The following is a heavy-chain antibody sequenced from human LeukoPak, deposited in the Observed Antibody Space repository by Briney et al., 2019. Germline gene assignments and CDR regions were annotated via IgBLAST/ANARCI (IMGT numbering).Heavy chain of an antibody. CDR1: GGSFSGYY. D-gene: IGHD2-2*01. V-gene: IGHV4-34*01. CDR2: INHSGST. CDR3: ARQNRGYCSSTSCYFWFDP. J-gene: IGHJ5*02. Sequence: SETLPLTCAVYGGSFSGYYWSWIRQPPGKGLEWIGEINHSGSTNYNPSLKSRVTISVDTSKNHLSLKLSSVTAADTAVYYCARQNRGYCSSTSCYFWFDPWGQGTLVTVSS.